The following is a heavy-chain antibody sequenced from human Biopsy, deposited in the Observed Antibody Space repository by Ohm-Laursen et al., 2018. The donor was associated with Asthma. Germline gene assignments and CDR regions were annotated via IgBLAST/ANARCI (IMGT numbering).Heavy chain of an antibody. V-gene: IGHV3-33*03. Sequence: SLRLSCAAFGFVFSQCGMHWVRQGPGKGLEWVALVSSDGHNKYYEDSVKGRLTISRDKSDNTLYLQMNSLTAEDTAVYHCAKDERAYYGSDSKYMQPVPLGDWGQGTVVIVSA. CDR1: GFVFSQCG. CDR3: AKDERAYYGSDSKYMQPVPLGD. J-gene: IGHJ4*02. CDR2: VSSDGHNK. D-gene: IGHD2-21*01.